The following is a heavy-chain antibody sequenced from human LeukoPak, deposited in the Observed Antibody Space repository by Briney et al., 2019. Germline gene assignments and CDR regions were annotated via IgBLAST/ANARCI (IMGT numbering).Heavy chain of an antibody. CDR1: GGSISSSSYY. D-gene: IGHD3-3*01. CDR3: ARHESSYYDFWSGYYTGSWFDP. Sequence: SETLSLTCTVSGGSISSSSYYWGWLRQPPGKGLEWIGSIYYSGSTYYNPSLKSRVTISVDTSKNQFSLKLSSVTAADTAVYYCARHESSYYDFWSGYYTGSWFDPWGQGTLVTVSS. J-gene: IGHJ5*02. CDR2: IYYSGST. V-gene: IGHV4-39*01.